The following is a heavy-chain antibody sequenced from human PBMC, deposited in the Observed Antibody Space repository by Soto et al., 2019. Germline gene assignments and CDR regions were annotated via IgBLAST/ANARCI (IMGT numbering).Heavy chain of an antibody. CDR1: GYTFTGYY. V-gene: IGHV1-2*02. CDR3: ARASHIVVVTASQEEDAFDI. CDR2: INPNSGGT. J-gene: IGHJ3*02. Sequence: QVQLVQSGAEVKKPGASVKVSCKASGYTFTGYYMHWVRQAPGQGLEWMGWINPNSGGTNYAQKFQGRVTMTRDTSIRTAYMQLIRLRSDDTAVYYCARASHIVVVTASQEEDAFDIWRQGTMFTVSS. D-gene: IGHD2-21*02.